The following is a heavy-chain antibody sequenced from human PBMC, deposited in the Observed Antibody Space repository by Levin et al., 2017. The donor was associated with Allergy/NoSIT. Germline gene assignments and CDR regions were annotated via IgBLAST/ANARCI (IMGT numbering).Heavy chain of an antibody. CDR2: IRTHNGNT. CDR1: GYIFSTYG. CDR3: ARGGGSSSVPDALDI. D-gene: IGHD2-15*01. Sequence: GESLKISCKASGYIFSTYGINWVRQVPGQGLEWMGWIRTHNGNTYYEENFQGKVTMTTDTSTNTAYMELRGLRSDDTAVYYCARGGGSSSVPDALDIWGQGTKVTVSS. J-gene: IGHJ3*02. V-gene: IGHV1-18*01.